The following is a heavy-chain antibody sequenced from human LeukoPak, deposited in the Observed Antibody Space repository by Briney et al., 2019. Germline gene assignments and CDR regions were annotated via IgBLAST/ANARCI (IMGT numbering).Heavy chain of an antibody. J-gene: IGHJ3*02. V-gene: IGHV3-9*01. Sequence: PGRSLRLSCAASGFTFDDYAMHWVRQAPGKGLEWVSGISWNSGSIGYADSVKGRFTISRDNAKNSLYLQMNSLRAEDTALHYCAKSPLLEWPHGGDAFDIWGQGTMVTVSS. CDR1: GFTFDDYA. CDR3: AKSPLLEWPHGGDAFDI. D-gene: IGHD3-3*01. CDR2: ISWNSGSI.